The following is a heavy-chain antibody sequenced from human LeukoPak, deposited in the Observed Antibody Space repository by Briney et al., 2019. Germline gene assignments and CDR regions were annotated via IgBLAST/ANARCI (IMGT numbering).Heavy chain of an antibody. CDR2: IYYSGST. D-gene: IGHD4-17*01. Sequence: PSETLSLTCTVSGGSISSYYWSWIRQPPGKGLEWIGYIYYSGSTNYNPSLKSRVTISVDTSKNQFSLKLSSVTAADTAVYYCARGSYGDYPYWGQGTLVTVSS. V-gene: IGHV4-59*01. CDR1: GGSISSYY. CDR3: ARGSYGDYPY. J-gene: IGHJ4*02.